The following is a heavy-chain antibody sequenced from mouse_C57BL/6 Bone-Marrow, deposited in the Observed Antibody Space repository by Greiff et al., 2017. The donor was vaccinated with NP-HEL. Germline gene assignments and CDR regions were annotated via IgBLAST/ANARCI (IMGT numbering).Heavy chain of an antibody. Sequence: EVQLQQSGPELVKPGASVKMSCKASGYTFTDYNMHWVKQSHGKSLEWIGYINPNNGGTSYNQKFKGKATLTVNKSSSTAYMELRSLTSEDSAVYYCASITTVVAHYFDYWGQGTTLTVSS. CDR3: ASITTVVAHYFDY. J-gene: IGHJ2*01. D-gene: IGHD1-1*01. CDR1: GYTFTDYN. V-gene: IGHV1-22*01. CDR2: INPNNGGT.